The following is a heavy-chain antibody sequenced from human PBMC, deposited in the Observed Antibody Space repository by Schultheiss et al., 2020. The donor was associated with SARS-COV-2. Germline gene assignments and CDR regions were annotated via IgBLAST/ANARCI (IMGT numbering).Heavy chain of an antibody. CDR1: GFTFSSYA. V-gene: IGHV3-30*04. Sequence: GGSLRLSCAASGFTFSSYAMHWVRQAPGKGLEWVAVISYDGSNKYYADSVSGRFTISRDNSKNTLYLQMNSLRAEDTAVYYCAKSLASDWDTDALDVWGQGTMVTVSS. CDR2: ISYDGSNK. CDR3: AKSLASDWDTDALDV. J-gene: IGHJ3*01. D-gene: IGHD1-26*01.